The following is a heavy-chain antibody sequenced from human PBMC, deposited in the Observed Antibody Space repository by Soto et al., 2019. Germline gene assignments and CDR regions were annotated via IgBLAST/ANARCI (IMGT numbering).Heavy chain of an antibody. J-gene: IGHJ4*02. CDR2: IWYDGSNK. CDR3: ARDEGTAMVTSYFDY. V-gene: IGHV3-33*01. D-gene: IGHD5-18*01. CDR1: GFTFSSYG. Sequence: GGSLRLSCAASGFTFSSYGMHWVRQAPGKGLEWVAVIWYDGSNKYYADSVKGRFTISRDNSKNTLYLQMNSLRAEDTAVYYCARDEGTAMVTSYFDYWGQGTLVTVSS.